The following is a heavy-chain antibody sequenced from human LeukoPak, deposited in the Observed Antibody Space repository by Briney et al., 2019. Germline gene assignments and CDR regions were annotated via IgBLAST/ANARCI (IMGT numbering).Heavy chain of an antibody. CDR2: IYYSGST. Sequence: SETLSLTCTVSGGSISSSSYYWSWIRQPPGKGLEWIGYIYYSGSTNYNPSLKSRVTISVDTSKNQFSLKLSSVTAADTAVYYCARLSQVYYYYMDVWGKGTTVTVSS. CDR1: GGSISSSSYY. V-gene: IGHV4-61*01. J-gene: IGHJ6*03. CDR3: ARLSQVYYYYMDV.